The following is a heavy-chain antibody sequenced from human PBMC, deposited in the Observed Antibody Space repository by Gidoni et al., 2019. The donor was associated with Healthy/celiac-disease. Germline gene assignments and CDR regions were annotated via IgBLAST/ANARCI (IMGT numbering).Heavy chain of an antibody. CDR3: ARGAIAARPSEYYYYGMDV. CDR1: GGTFSSYA. V-gene: IGHV1-69*01. Sequence: QVQLVQSGAEVKKPGSSVKVSCKASGGTFSSYAISWVRQAPGQGLEWMGGIIPIFGTANYAQKFQGRVTITADESTSTAYMELSSLRSEDTAVYYCARGAIAARPSEYYYYGMDVWGQGTTVTVSS. CDR2: IIPIFGTA. D-gene: IGHD6-6*01. J-gene: IGHJ6*02.